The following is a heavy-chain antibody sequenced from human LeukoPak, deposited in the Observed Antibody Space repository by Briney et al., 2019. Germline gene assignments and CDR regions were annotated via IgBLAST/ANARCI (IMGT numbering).Heavy chain of an antibody. CDR1: GDTVSSTTAS. CDR3: TRGIFMVRGAPYYFDY. V-gene: IGHV6-1*01. Sequence: SQTLSLTCAISGDTVSSTTASWNWIRLSPSGGLEWLGRTYYRSKWYNDYALSVKSRIILSPDTSKNQFSLHLTSVTPDDTAVYYCTRGIFMVRGAPYYFDYWGQGTLVTVSS. J-gene: IGHJ4*02. D-gene: IGHD3-10*01. CDR2: TYYRSKWYN.